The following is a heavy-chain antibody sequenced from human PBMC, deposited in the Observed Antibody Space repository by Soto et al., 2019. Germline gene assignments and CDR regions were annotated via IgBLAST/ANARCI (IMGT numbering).Heavy chain of an antibody. V-gene: IGHV1-8*01. Sequence: QVQVVQSRAELKKHGASVKVSCKTSGYTFTDYDINWVRQAPGQGLEWMGWVSPDNGNAGYAQHFQGRVTLTSDTSISTAYMELSSLTSEDTAVYYCEVTTGYWGQGTMVTVSS. CDR2: VSPDNGNA. CDR3: EVTTGY. J-gene: IGHJ4*02. D-gene: IGHD2-21*02. CDR1: GYTFTDYD.